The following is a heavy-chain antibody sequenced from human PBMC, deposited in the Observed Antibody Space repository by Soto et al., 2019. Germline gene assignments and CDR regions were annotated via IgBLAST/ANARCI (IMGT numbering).Heavy chain of an antibody. V-gene: IGHV3-48*01. Sequence: GGSLRLSCAASGLTFSSYSMNWVRQAPGKGLEWVSYISSSSSTIYYADSVKGRFTISRDNAKNSLYLQMNSLRAEDTAVYYCARHPERIAQIGWFDPWGQGTLVTVSS. CDR3: ARHPERIAQIGWFDP. CDR1: GLTFSSYS. CDR2: ISSSSSTI. J-gene: IGHJ5*02. D-gene: IGHD6-13*01.